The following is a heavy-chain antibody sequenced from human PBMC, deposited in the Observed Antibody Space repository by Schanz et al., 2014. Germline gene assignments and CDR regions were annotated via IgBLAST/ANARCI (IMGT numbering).Heavy chain of an antibody. J-gene: IGHJ4*02. V-gene: IGHV3-23*01. Sequence: EVKLLESGGHLVQPGGSLRLSCVASGFTFSNHALSWVRQAPGKGLEWVSGIGGSGDSTHYADSVKGRFTISRDNLKNTVYLQMNSLRAGDTAVYYCAKDQGSYGSGSYSYFDYWGQGTLVTVSS. CDR2: IGGSGDST. CDR3: AKDQGSYGSGSYSYFDY. D-gene: IGHD3-10*01. CDR1: GFTFSNHA.